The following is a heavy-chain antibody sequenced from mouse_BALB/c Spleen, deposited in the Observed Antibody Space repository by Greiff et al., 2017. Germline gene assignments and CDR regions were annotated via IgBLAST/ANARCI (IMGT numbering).Heavy chain of an antibody. CDR3: ARKVYYGNYVGAMDY. V-gene: IGHV2-2*02. Sequence: QVQLKESGPGLVQPSQSLSITCTVSGFSLTSYGVHWVRQSPGKGLEWLGVIWSGGSTDYNAAFISRLSISKDNSKSQVFFKMNSLQANDTAIYYCARKVYYGNYVGAMDYWGQGTSVTVSS. CDR1: GFSLTSYG. CDR2: IWSGGST. J-gene: IGHJ4*01. D-gene: IGHD2-1*01.